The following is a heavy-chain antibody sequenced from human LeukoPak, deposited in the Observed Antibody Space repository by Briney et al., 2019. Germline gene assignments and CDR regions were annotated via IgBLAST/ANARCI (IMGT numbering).Heavy chain of an antibody. CDR1: GYTFTSYG. D-gene: IGHD3-9*01. V-gene: IGHV1-18*01. J-gene: IGHJ6*02. CDR2: ISAYNGNT. Sequence: GASVKVSCKASGYTFTSYGISWVRQAPGQGLEWMGWISAYNGNTNYAQKLQGRVTMTTDTSTSTAYMEQRSLRSDDTAVYYCARALRPSFDWLRYYYGMDVWGQGTTVTVSS. CDR3: ARALRPSFDWLRYYYGMDV.